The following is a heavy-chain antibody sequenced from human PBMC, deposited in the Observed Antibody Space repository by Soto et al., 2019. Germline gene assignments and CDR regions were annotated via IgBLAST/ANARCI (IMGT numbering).Heavy chain of an antibody. CDR1: GGSISSGGYY. V-gene: IGHV4-31*03. Sequence: SETLSLTCTVSGGSISSGGYYWSWIRRHPGKGLEWIGYIYYSGSTYYNPSLKSRVTISVDTSKNQFSLKLSSVTAADTAVYYCARVDTSMGATCVSYWGQGTLVTVSS. CDR2: IYYSGST. CDR3: ARVDTSMGATCVSY. J-gene: IGHJ4*02. D-gene: IGHD1-26*01.